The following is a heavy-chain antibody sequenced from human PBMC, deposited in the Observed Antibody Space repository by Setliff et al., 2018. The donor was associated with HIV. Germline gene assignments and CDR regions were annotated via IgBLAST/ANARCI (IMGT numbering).Heavy chain of an antibody. CDR3: ARPALGIGGGSRFDN. Sequence: PSETLSLTCTVSGGSFRSSRYYWGWIRQPPGRGLEWIGNIHYGGFFWYSPSLKSRVTISVDTSKNQFSLKLSSATAADTAVYYCARPALGIGGGSRFDNWGQGTRVTVSS. CDR1: GGSFRSSRYY. CDR2: IHYGGFF. V-gene: IGHV4-39*01. J-gene: IGHJ4*02. D-gene: IGHD3-10*01.